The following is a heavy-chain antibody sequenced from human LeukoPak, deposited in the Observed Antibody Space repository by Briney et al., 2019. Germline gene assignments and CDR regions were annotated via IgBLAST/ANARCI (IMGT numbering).Heavy chain of an antibody. Sequence: PSETLSLTCAVYGGSFSGYYWSWIRQPPGKGMEWIGEINHSGSTNYNPSLKSRVTISVDTSKNQFSLKLSSVTAADTAVYYCASLYYDFWSGSTGYYYGMDVWGQGTTVTVSS. CDR3: ASLYYDFWSGSTGYYYGMDV. CDR2: INHSGST. J-gene: IGHJ6*02. CDR1: GGSFSGYY. D-gene: IGHD3-3*01. V-gene: IGHV4-34*01.